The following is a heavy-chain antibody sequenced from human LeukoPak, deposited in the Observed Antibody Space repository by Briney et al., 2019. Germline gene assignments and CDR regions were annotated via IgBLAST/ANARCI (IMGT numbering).Heavy chain of an antibody. CDR1: GFSFSRNG. CDR2: ISYDGSNK. Sequence: GGSLRLSCAASGFSFSRNGMHWVRQAPGKGLEWVAVISYDGSNKYYADSVKGRFTISRDNSKNTLYLQMNSLRAEDTAVYYCARDLYSSSWYFDYWGQGTLVTVSS. D-gene: IGHD6-13*01. CDR3: ARDLYSSSWYFDY. V-gene: IGHV3-30*03. J-gene: IGHJ4*02.